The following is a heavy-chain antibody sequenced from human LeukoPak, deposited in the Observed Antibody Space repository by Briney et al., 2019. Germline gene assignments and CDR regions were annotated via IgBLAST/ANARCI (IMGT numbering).Heavy chain of an antibody. V-gene: IGHV3-21*01. J-gene: IGHJ4*02. Sequence: GGSLRLSCAASGFTFSSYSMNWVSQAPGKGLEWVSSISSSSSYIYYADSVKGRFTISRDNAKNSLYLQMNSLRAEDTAVYYCARVDTAMVAFDYWGQGTLVTVSS. CDR2: ISSSSSYI. CDR3: ARVDTAMVAFDY. CDR1: GFTFSSYS. D-gene: IGHD5-18*01.